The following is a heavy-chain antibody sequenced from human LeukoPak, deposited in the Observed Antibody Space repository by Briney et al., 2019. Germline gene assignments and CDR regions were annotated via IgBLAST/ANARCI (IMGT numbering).Heavy chain of an antibody. CDR2: ISGSGDYT. Sequence: GGSLRLSCAASGFTFSNYAMSWVRQAPGKGLEWVSVISGSGDYTFYADSVKGRFTISRDNSKNTLYLQMNSLRAEDTAVYYCAREPVDYWGQGTLVTVSS. V-gene: IGHV3-23*01. J-gene: IGHJ4*02. CDR3: AREPVDY. CDR1: GFTFSNYA.